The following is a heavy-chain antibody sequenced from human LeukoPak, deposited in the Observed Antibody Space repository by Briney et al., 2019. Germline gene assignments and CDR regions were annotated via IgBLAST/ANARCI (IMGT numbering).Heavy chain of an antibody. CDR3: ARDPYSGNYGNYYYYYMDV. J-gene: IGHJ6*03. CDR2: INWNGGST. Sequence: GGSLRLSCAASGFTFDDYGMSWVRHAPGKGLEWVSGINWNGGSTGYADSVKGRFTISRDNAKNSLYLQMNSLRAEDTALYFCARDPYSGNYGNYYYYYMDVWGKGATVTISS. D-gene: IGHD1-26*01. V-gene: IGHV3-20*04. CDR1: GFTFDDYG.